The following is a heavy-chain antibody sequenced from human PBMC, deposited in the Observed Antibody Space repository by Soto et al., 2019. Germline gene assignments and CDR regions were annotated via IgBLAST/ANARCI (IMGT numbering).Heavy chain of an antibody. J-gene: IGHJ6*02. CDR3: ASRPNYGMDV. CDR2: ISYDGSNK. V-gene: IGHV3-30*03. Sequence: QVQLVESGGGVVQPGRSLRLSCAASGFTFSSYGMHWVRQAPGKGLEWVAVISYDGSNKYYADSVKGRFTISRDNSKNTLYLPMNSLRAEDTAVYYCASRPNYGMDVWGQGTTVTVSS. CDR1: GFTFSSYG.